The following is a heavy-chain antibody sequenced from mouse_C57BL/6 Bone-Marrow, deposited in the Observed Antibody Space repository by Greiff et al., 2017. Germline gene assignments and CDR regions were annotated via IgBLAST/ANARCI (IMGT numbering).Heavy chain of an antibody. D-gene: IGHD1-1*01. V-gene: IGHV2-5*01. CDR2: IWRGGST. CDR1: GFSLTSYG. Sequence: QVQLQESGPGLVQPSQSLSITCTVSGFSLTSYGVHWVRQSPGKGLEWLGVIWRGGSTDYNAAFMSRLSITKDNSKSQVFFKMNSLQADDTAINYCAKNSYGTYWYVDVWGTGTTVTVSS. CDR3: AKNSYGTYWYVDV. J-gene: IGHJ1*03.